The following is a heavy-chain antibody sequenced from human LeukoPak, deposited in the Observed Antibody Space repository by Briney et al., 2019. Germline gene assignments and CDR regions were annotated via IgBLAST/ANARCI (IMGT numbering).Heavy chain of an antibody. Sequence: GGSLRLSCTASGFNVSSKYMTWVRQAPGKGLEWVSLIYSDGTTYYTDSVKGRFTISRDNSKNTVSLQLNSLRAEDTAVYYCARWGVSLDYWGQGTLVTVSS. CDR1: GFNVSSKY. CDR3: ARWGVSLDY. CDR2: IYSDGTT. J-gene: IGHJ4*02. V-gene: IGHV3-66*01. D-gene: IGHD1-26*01.